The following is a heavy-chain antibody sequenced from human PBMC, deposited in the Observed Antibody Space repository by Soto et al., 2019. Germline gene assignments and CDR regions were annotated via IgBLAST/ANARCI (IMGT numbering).Heavy chain of an antibody. V-gene: IGHV3-33*01. J-gene: IGHJ4*02. CDR1: GFTFSSYG. Sequence: QVQLVESGGGVVQPGRSLRLSCAASGFTFSSYGMHWVRQAPGKGLEWVAVIWCDGSNKYYADSVKGRFTISRDNSKNTLYLQMNSLRAEDTAVYYCARDPFDYYGSGSSFWGQGTLVTVSS. CDR3: ARDPFDYYGSGSSF. D-gene: IGHD3-10*01. CDR2: IWCDGSNK.